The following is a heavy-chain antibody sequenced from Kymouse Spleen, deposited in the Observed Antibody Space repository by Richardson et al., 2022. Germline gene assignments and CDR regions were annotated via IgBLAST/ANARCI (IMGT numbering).Heavy chain of an antibody. Sequence: EVQLVESGGGLVKPGGSLRLSCAASGFTFSNAWMSWVRQAPGKGLEWVGRIKSKTDGGTTDYAAPVKGRFTISRDDSKNTLYLQMNSLKTEDTAVYYCTTEYYDILTGYERGDYWGQGTLVTVSS. CDR3: TTEYYDILTGYERGDY. CDR2: IKSKTDGGTT. CDR1: GFTFSNAW. V-gene: IGHV3-15*01. J-gene: IGHJ4*02. D-gene: IGHD3-9*01.